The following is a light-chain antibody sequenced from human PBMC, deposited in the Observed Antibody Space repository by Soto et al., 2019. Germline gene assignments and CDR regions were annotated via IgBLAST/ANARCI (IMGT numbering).Light chain of an antibody. CDR1: SSNIGAGYD. V-gene: IGLV1-40*01. CDR3: QSYDISLSVSVI. J-gene: IGLJ2*01. Sequence: QSVLTQPPSVSGAPGQRVTISCTGSSSNIGAGYDVQWYQQLPGAAPKLLIFGNSNRPSGVPDRFSGSRSGTSASLAITGLQAKDEADYFCQSYDISLSVSVIFGGGTKLTVL. CDR2: GNS.